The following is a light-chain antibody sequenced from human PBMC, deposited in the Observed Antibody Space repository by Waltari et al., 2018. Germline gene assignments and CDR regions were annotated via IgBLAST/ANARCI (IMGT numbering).Light chain of an antibody. J-gene: IGLJ2*01. Sequence: NFMLTQPHSVSESPGKTVTISCTGSGGSVATNFVQWYQQRPGSAPRSVIYEDNQGPSGVPDRFSGSIDRSSNSASLTISGLKTEDEADYYCQSSDSNNHVVFGGGTKLTVL. V-gene: IGLV6-57*02. CDR2: EDN. CDR3: QSSDSNNHVV. CDR1: GGSVATNF.